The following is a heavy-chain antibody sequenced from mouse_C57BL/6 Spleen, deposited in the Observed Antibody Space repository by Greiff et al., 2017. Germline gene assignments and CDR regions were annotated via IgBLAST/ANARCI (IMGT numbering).Heavy chain of an antibody. CDR1: GFTFSSYA. Sequence: EVKLVESGEGLVKPGGSLKLSCAASGFTFSSYAMSWVRQTPEKRLEWVAYISSGGDYIYYADTVKGRFTISRDNARNTLYLQMSSLKSEDTAMYYCTRDRYYGSSYRYFDVWGTGTTVTVSS. D-gene: IGHD1-1*01. CDR3: TRDRYYGSSYRYFDV. V-gene: IGHV5-9-1*02. J-gene: IGHJ1*03. CDR2: ISSGGDYI.